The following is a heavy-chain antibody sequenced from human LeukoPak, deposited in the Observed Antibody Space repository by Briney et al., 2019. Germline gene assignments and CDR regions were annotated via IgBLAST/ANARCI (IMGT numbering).Heavy chain of an antibody. CDR2: FYYGGSP. CDR3: VRQFPFDYKQVDY. D-gene: IGHD5-12*01. J-gene: IGHJ4*02. Sequence: SETLSLTCSVSGDSISDTTYFWGWIRQPPGKGLEWIGSFYYGGSPYYNPSLKSRVTISVDTSVNHFSLNLNSVTAADTAVYYCVRQFPFDYKQVDYWGQGTLVSVSS. V-gene: IGHV4-39*01. CDR1: GDSISDTTYF.